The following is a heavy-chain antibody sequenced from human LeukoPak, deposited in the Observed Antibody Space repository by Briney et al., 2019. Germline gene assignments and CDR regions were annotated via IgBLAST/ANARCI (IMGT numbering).Heavy chain of an antibody. CDR3: ARGPAVADFDY. Sequence: SETLSLTCSVSGGSISSGSYYWSWIRRPAGKGLEWIGRIYPSGSTNYNPSLKSRVTISVDTSKNQFSLKLSSVTAADTAVYYCARGPAVADFDYWGQGTLVTVSS. V-gene: IGHV4-61*02. D-gene: IGHD6-19*01. CDR2: IYPSGST. J-gene: IGHJ4*02. CDR1: GGSISSGSYY.